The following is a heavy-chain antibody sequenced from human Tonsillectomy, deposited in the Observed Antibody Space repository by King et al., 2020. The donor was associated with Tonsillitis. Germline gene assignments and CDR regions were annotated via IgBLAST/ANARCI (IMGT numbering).Heavy chain of an antibody. CDR3: AKDTAFDGDFPDY. D-gene: IGHD3-10*01. J-gene: IGHJ4*02. CDR1: GFSFSSYG. CDR2: IRYDGSNK. Sequence: QVQLVESGGGVVQPGGSLRLSCAASGFSFSSYGMHWVRQAPGKGLEWVAFIRYDGSNKYYGDSVKGRFTIARDNSKNTMYLQMNSLRVEHTAVYYCAKDTAFDGDFPDYWGQGTLVTVSS. V-gene: IGHV3-30*02.